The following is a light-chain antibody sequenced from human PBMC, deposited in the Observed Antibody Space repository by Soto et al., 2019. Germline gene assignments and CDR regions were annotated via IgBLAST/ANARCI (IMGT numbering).Light chain of an antibody. J-gene: IGKJ1*01. Sequence: DVQMTQSPSTLSASVGDRVTITCRASQIISRWLALYQQKPGKAPNLLIYDATTLKSGVPSRFRASGSGTEFSLTITSLQPDDFATYYCQQYDGSSWRTFGQGTKVDIK. CDR3: QQYDGSSWRT. CDR1: QIISRW. CDR2: DAT. V-gene: IGKV1-5*01.